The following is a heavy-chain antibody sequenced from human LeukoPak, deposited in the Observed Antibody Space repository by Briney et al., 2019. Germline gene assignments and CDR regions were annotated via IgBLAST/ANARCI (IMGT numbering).Heavy chain of an antibody. D-gene: IGHD3-10*01. J-gene: IGHJ5*02. CDR3: ARGRPDGSGSYYKFDP. CDR2: INHSGIT. CDR1: GGSFSGYY. Sequence: PSETLSLTCAVYGGSFSGYYWTWIRQTPGKGLEWIGEINHSGITDYNPSLKSRVTISVDTSKKQFSLKLSSVTAADTAVYYCARGRPDGSGSYYKFDPWGQGTLVTVSS. V-gene: IGHV4-34*01.